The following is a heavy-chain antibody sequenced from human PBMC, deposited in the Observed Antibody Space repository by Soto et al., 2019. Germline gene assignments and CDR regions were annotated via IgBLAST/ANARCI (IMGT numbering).Heavy chain of an antibody. D-gene: IGHD3-10*01. J-gene: IGHJ5*02. Sequence: QVQLQESGPGLVKPSGTLSLTCAVSGGSVSSNNWWSWVRQPPGKGLEWIGEIYHTGSTNYNPAHTSRITISIDKAKNKFSLKLSSVTAADAAVDYCAGLLWFGAVTYADPWGQGTLVTVSS. V-gene: IGHV4-4*02. CDR3: AGLLWFGAVTYADP. CDR2: IYHTGST. CDR1: GGSVSSNNW.